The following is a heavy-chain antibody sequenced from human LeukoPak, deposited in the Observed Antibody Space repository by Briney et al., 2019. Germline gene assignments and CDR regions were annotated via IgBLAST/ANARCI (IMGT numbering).Heavy chain of an antibody. V-gene: IGHV1-69*04. D-gene: IGHD1-26*01. CDR2: IIPILGIA. Sequence: ASVKVSCKASGGTFSSYAISWVRQAPGQGLEWMGRIIPILGIANYAQKFQGRVTITADKSTGTAYMELSSLRSEDTAVYYCAAGAITSDAFDIWGQGTMVTVSS. J-gene: IGHJ3*02. CDR3: AAGAITSDAFDI. CDR1: GGTFSSYA.